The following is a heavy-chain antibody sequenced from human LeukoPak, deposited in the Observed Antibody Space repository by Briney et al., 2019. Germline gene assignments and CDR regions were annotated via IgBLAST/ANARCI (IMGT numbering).Heavy chain of an antibody. J-gene: IGHJ3*02. Sequence: GASVKVSCKASGYTFTSYGISWVRQAPGQGLEWMGWISAYNGNTNYAQKLQGRVTMTTYTSTSTAYMELRSLRSDDTAVYYCARVGPDYDILTGYYKGSAFDIWGQGTMVTVSS. D-gene: IGHD3-9*01. CDR2: ISAYNGNT. CDR3: ARVGPDYDILTGYYKGSAFDI. CDR1: GYTFTSYG. V-gene: IGHV1-18*01.